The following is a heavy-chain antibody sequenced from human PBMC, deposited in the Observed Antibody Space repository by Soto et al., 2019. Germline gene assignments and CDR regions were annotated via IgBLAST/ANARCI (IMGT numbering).Heavy chain of an antibody. CDR3: ARARDPIVVVTATNNWFDP. CDR1: GYTFTSYY. Sequence: ASVKVSCKASGYTFTSYYMHWVRQAPGQGLEWMGIINPSGGSTSYAQKFQGRVTMTRDTSTSTVYMELSSLRSEDTAVYYCARARDPIVVVTATNNWFDPWGQGTLVTVSS. V-gene: IGHV1-46*01. J-gene: IGHJ5*02. CDR2: INPSGGST. D-gene: IGHD2-21*02.